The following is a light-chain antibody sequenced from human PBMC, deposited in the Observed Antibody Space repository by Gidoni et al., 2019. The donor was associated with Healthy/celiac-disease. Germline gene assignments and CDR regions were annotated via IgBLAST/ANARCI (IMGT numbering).Light chain of an antibody. CDR3: AAWDDSLSGRWV. CDR1: SSNIGSNY. Sequence: QSVLTQPPSASGTPGPRVTISCSGSSSNIGSNYVSWYQQLPGTAPKLLIYRNNQRPSGVPDRFSGSKSGTSASLAISGLRSEDEADYYCAAWDDSLSGRWVFGGGTKLTVL. J-gene: IGLJ3*02. CDR2: RNN. V-gene: IGLV1-47*01.